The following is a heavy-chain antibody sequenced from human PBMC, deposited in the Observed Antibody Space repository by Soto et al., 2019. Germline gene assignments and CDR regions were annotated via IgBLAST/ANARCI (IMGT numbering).Heavy chain of an antibody. V-gene: IGHV4-59*08. CDR2: IYYSGST. CDR1: GGSFSGYY. D-gene: IGHD3-3*01. CDR3: ARSMTEGTVLRFLEWSPLYYYMDV. Sequence: SETLSLTCAVYGGSFSGYYWSWIRQPPGKGLEWIGYIYYSGSTNYNPSLKSRVTISVDTSKNQFSLKLSSVTAADTAVYYCARSMTEGTVLRFLEWSPLYYYMDVWGKGTTVTVSS. J-gene: IGHJ6*03.